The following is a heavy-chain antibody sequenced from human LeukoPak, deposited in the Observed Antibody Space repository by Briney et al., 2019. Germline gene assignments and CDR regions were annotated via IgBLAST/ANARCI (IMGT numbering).Heavy chain of an antibody. D-gene: IGHD3-10*01. CDR1: GGSFSGYY. J-gene: IGHJ4*02. CDR3: ASGFWFGEPTDY. CDR2: INHSGST. Sequence: PSETLSLTCAVHGGSFSGYYWSWIRQPPGKGLEWIGEINHSGSTNYNPSLKSRVTISVDTSKNQFSLKLGSVAAADTAVYYCASGFWFGEPTDYWGQGTLVTVSS. V-gene: IGHV4-34*01.